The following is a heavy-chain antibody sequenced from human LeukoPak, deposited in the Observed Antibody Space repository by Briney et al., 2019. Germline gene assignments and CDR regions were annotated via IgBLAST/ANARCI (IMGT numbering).Heavy chain of an antibody. J-gene: IGHJ3*02. CDR2: INHSGST. CDR3: ASAMIGVPDDAFDI. Sequence: KASETLSLTCTVSGGSVSSGSYNWTWIRQSPGKGLEWIGEINHSGSTNYNPSLKSRVTISVDTSKNQFSLKLSSVTAADTAVYYCASAMIGVPDDAFDIWGQGTMVTVSS. V-gene: IGHV4-61*01. CDR1: GGSVSSGSYN. D-gene: IGHD3-22*01.